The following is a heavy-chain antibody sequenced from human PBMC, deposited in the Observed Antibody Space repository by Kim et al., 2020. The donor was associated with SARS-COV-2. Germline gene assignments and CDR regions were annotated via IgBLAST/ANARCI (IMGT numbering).Heavy chain of an antibody. CDR3: ARCHQNQPLLFGSRKARGFDP. Sequence: SETLSLTCAVYGGSFSGYYWSWIRQPPGKGLEWIGEINHSGSTNYNPSLKSRVTISVDTSKNQFSLKLSSVTAADTAVYYCARCHQNQPLLFGSRKARGFDPWGQGTLVTVSS. CDR2: INHSGST. CDR1: GGSFSGYY. D-gene: IGHD2-2*01. V-gene: IGHV4-34*01. J-gene: IGHJ5*02.